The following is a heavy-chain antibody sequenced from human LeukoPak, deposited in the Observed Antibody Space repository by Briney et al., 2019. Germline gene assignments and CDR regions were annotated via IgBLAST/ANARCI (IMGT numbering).Heavy chain of an antibody. V-gene: IGHV4-34*01. J-gene: IGHJ4*02. Sequence: SETLSLTCAVYGGSFSGYYWSWIRQPPGKGLEWIGEINHSGSTNCNPSLKSRVTISVDTSKNQFSLKLSSVTAADTAVYSCAREWFPDGFDYWGQGTLVTVSS. CDR1: GGSFSGYY. CDR3: AREWFPDGFDY. D-gene: IGHD3-10*01. CDR2: INHSGST.